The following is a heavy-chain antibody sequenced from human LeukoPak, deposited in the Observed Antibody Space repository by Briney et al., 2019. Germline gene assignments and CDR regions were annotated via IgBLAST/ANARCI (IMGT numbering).Heavy chain of an antibody. CDR2: IVVGSGHT. Sequence: SVKVSCKASGFTFSSSAMQWVRPARGQRLEWMGWIVVGSGHTNYAQEFQERVTITRDMSTSTAYMELSSLRSEDTAVYYCAAQPRLLRGYYYYGMDVWGQGTTVTVSS. J-gene: IGHJ6*02. CDR1: GFTFSSSA. D-gene: IGHD3-22*01. V-gene: IGHV1-58*02. CDR3: AAQPRLLRGYYYYGMDV.